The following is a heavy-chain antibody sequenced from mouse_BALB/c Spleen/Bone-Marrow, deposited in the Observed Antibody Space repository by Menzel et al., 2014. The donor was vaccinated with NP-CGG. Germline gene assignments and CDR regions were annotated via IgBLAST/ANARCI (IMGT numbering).Heavy chain of an antibody. V-gene: IGHV1-9*01. J-gene: IGHJ2*01. CDR3: ARASVVPYYFDF. D-gene: IGHD1-1*01. CDR2: ILPGSGTA. Sequence: VQVVESGAELMKPGASVKISCKATGYTFSNYWIDWVKQRPGHGLEWIGEILPGSGTANYNEKFKGKATFTADTSFNTAYMQLSSLTSEDSALYYCARASVVPYYFDFWGQGTTLTVSS. CDR1: GYTFSNYW.